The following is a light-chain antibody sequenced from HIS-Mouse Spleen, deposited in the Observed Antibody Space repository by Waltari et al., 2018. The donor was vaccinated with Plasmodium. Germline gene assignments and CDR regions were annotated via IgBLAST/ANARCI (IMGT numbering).Light chain of an antibody. J-gene: IGLJ1*01. CDR3: SSYTSSSTLNYV. V-gene: IGLV2-14*03. Sequence: QSALTQPASVSGSPGQSLTIPCPGTSSNVGGYNYVSWYQQHPGKAPKLMIYDVSNRPSGVSNRFSGSKSGNTASLTISGLQAEDEADYYCSSYTSSSTLNYVFGTGTKVTVL. CDR2: DVS. CDR1: SSNVGGYNY.